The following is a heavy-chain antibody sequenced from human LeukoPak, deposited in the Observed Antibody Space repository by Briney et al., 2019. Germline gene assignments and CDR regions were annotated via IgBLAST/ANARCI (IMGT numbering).Heavy chain of an antibody. D-gene: IGHD4-17*01. V-gene: IGHV3-30*02. Sequence: PGGSLRLSCAASIFGFSTFGFHWVRQAPGKGLEWVAFIPYDGSDKYYADSVKGRFTVSRDNSKNTLYLHMNSLRVEDTAVYYCAKGLGDYDDFRLGFWGQGTLVTVSS. J-gene: IGHJ4*02. CDR1: IFGFSTFG. CDR3: AKGLGDYDDFRLGF. CDR2: IPYDGSDK.